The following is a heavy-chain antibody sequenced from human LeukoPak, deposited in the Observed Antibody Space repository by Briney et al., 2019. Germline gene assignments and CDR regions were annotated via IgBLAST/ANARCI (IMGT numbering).Heavy chain of an antibody. CDR1: GFTFSTYA. D-gene: IGHD5-12*01. J-gene: IGHJ4*02. CDR2: VSGSGSST. Sequence: GGSLRLSCATSGFTFSTYATTWVRQAPGKGLEWVSSVSGSGSSTYYADSVKGRFTISRDNSKNTLYLQMNSLRAEDTAVYYCAKDVRDHSGYYFDYWGQGTLVTVSS. CDR3: AKDVRDHSGYYFDY. V-gene: IGHV3-23*01.